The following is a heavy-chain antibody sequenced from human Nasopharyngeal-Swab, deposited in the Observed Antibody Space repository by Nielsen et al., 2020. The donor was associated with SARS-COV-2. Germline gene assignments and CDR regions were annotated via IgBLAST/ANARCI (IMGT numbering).Heavy chain of an antibody. CDR3: AKDGGLTTFPYYYYYGMDV. CDR2: ISGSGGST. V-gene: IGHV3-23*01. CDR1: GFTFSSYA. D-gene: IGHD4/OR15-4a*01. Sequence: GGSLRLSCAASGFTFSSYAMSWVRQAPGKGLEWVSAISGSGGSTYYADSVKGRFTISRDNSKNTLYLQMNSLRAEDTAVYYCAKDGGLTTFPYYYYYGMDVWGQGTTVPS. J-gene: IGHJ6*02.